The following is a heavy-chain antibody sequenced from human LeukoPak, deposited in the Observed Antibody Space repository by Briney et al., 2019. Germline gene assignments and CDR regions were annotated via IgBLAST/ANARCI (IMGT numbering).Heavy chain of an antibody. CDR3: ARHVRAAAGSRYMDV. Sequence: SETLSLTCSVSGYSISSGYYWGWIRQPPGKGLEWIGSIYYSGSTYYNPSLNSRVTISVDTSKNQFSLKLSSVTAADTAVYYCARHVRAAAGSRYMDVWGKGTTVTVSS. CDR2: IYYSGST. V-gene: IGHV4-38-2*02. D-gene: IGHD6-13*01. J-gene: IGHJ6*03. CDR1: GYSISSGYY.